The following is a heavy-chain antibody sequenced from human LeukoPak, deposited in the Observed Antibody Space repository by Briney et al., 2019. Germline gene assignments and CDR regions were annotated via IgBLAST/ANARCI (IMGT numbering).Heavy chain of an antibody. V-gene: IGHV3-23*01. CDR2: ISGSGGST. Sequence: GGSLRLSCAASGFTFSSYGLNWVRQAPGKGLEWVSVISGSGGSTYYADSVKGRFTVSRDDPHNTLYLQMNSVRAEDTAVYFCARGGVDHYGSGTYYLMYYFDHWGQGALVTVSS. CDR1: GFTFSSYG. D-gene: IGHD3-10*01. CDR3: ARGGVDHYGSGTYYLMYYFDH. J-gene: IGHJ4*02.